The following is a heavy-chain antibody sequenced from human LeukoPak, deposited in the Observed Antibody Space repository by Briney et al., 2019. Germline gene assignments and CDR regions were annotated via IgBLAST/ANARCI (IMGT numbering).Heavy chain of an antibody. V-gene: IGHV4-38-2*01. CDR3: ASLYYYASGSYFDY. CDR2: IYHSGTT. J-gene: IGHJ4*02. D-gene: IGHD3-10*01. CDR1: GYSISSGYY. Sequence: SETLSLTCAVSGYSISSGYYWGWIRQPPRKGLEWIGSIYHSGTTFYNPSLKSRVTISVDTSKNQFSLKLSSVTAADTAVYYCASLYYYASGSYFDYWGQGTLVTVSS.